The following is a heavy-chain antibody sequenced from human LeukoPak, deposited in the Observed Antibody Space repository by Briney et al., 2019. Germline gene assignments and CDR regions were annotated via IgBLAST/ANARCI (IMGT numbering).Heavy chain of an antibody. CDR2: IKANSGDT. Sequence: ASVKVSCKASGFTLIDYIHWVRQDPRQGLQWMGWIKANSGDTEYAQEFQGRVTMTRDTSISTVYMELSSLRSDDTAVYYCARADSVPAGDYHYWYMDVWGKGTTVTVSS. V-gene: IGHV1-2*02. CDR3: ARADSVPAGDYHYWYMDV. D-gene: IGHD6-13*01. CDR1: GFTLIDY. J-gene: IGHJ6*03.